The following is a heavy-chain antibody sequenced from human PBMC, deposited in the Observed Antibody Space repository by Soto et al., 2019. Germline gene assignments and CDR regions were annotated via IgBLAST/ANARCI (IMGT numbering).Heavy chain of an antibody. J-gene: IGHJ5*02. CDR1: GGSISSGDYY. D-gene: IGHD2-2*01. V-gene: IGHV4-30-4*01. Sequence: QVQLQESGPGLVKPSQTLSLTCTVSGGSISSGDYYWSWIRQPPGKGLEWIGYIYYSGNTYYNPSLKSRVTISVDTSKNQFSLKLSSVTAADTAVYYCARDQLGCISTSCYYWFDPWGQGTLVTVSS. CDR2: IYYSGNT. CDR3: ARDQLGCISTSCYYWFDP.